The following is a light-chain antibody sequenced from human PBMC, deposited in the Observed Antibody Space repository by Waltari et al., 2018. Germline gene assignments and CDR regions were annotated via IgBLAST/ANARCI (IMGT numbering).Light chain of an antibody. CDR1: QTVGSSF. J-gene: IGKJ1*01. V-gene: IGKV3-20*01. Sequence: DIELTQSPGTASLSLGDRVTLSCRASQTVGSSFLAWYQQKPGQAPRLLIYHASKRATGIPDRFSGSGSGTDFTLTISRLEPEDFAVYYCQQHGTLPATFGQGTKVEIK. CDR3: QQHGTLPAT. CDR2: HAS.